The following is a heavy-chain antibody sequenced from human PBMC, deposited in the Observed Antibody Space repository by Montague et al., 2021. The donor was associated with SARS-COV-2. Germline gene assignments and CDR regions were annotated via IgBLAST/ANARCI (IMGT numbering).Heavy chain of an antibody. CDR1: GFTFSSYA. Sequence: SLRLSCAASGFTFSSYAMHWVRQAPGKELEWVAVISYDGSNKYYADSVKGRFTISRDNSTNTLYLQMNSLRAEDTAVYYCAAPMVKDYWGQGTLVTVSS. V-gene: IGHV3-30-3*01. D-gene: IGHD5-18*01. CDR3: AAPMVKDY. J-gene: IGHJ4*02. CDR2: ISYDGSNK.